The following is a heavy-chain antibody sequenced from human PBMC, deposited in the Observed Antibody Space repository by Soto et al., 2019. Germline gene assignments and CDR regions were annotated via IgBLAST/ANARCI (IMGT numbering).Heavy chain of an antibody. CDR1: GFTFSNYA. D-gene: IGHD5-18*01. CDR2: IGGSGDWT. V-gene: IGHV3-23*01. Sequence: GGSLRLSCAASGFTFSNYAMSWVRQAPGKGLEWVSAIGGSGDWTYYADSVKGRFTISRDNSKNTLSLQMISLRAEDTAVYYCAKDLGSYSYGLVGWGQGTLVTVSS. J-gene: IGHJ4*02. CDR3: AKDLGSYSYGLVG.